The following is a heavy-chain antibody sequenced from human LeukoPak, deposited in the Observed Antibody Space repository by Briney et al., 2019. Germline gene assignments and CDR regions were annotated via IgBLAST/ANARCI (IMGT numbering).Heavy chain of an antibody. D-gene: IGHD2-15*01. V-gene: IGHV4-34*01. J-gene: IGHJ5*02. CDR3: ASQYCSGGSCYDNWFDP. CDR2: INHSGGT. CDR1: GGSFSGYY. Sequence: PSETLSLTCAVYGGSFSGYYWSWIRQPPGKGLEWIGEINHSGGTNYNPSLKSRVTISVDTSKNQFSLKLSSVTATDTAGYYCASQYCSGGSCYDNWFDPWGQGTLVTGSS.